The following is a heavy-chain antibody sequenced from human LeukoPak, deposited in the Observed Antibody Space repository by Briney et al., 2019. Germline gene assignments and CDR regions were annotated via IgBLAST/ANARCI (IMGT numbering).Heavy chain of an antibody. D-gene: IGHD5-18*01. V-gene: IGHV3-7*03. Sequence: GGSPRLSCAASGFTFSSYWMSWVRQAPGKGLEWVANIKQDGSEKYYVDSVKGRFTISRDNAKNSLYLQMNSLRAEDTAVYYCARERGKLAGRIQLWLGAFDMWGQGTMVTVSS. J-gene: IGHJ3*02. CDR2: IKQDGSEK. CDR3: ARERGKLAGRIQLWLGAFDM. CDR1: GFTFSSYW.